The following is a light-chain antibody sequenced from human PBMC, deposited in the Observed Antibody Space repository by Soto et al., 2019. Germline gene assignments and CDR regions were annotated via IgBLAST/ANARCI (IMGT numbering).Light chain of an antibody. CDR1: QSVTSW. J-gene: IGKJ1*01. Sequence: DIQMTQSPSSLSASVGDRVTITCRASQSVTSWLAWYQQKPGKAPKLLISDASTLKSGVPSRFSGSGSGTEFTLTISSLQPDDFATYYCQQYNSYSWTFGQGTKVDIK. V-gene: IGKV1-5*01. CDR2: DAS. CDR3: QQYNSYSWT.